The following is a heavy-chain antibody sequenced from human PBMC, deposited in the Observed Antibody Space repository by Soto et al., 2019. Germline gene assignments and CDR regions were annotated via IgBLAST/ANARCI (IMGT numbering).Heavy chain of an antibody. CDR3: ARGTRDGYKWGYGMDV. J-gene: IGHJ6*01. V-gene: IGHV3-30-3*01. D-gene: IGHD5-12*01. CDR2: ISYDGSNK. CDR1: GFTFSSYA. Sequence: QVQLVESGGGVVQPGRSLRLSCAASGFTFSSYAMHWVRQAPGKGLEWVAVISYDGSNKYYADSVKGRFTISRDNSKNTLCLQMNSLRAEDTAVYYCARGTRDGYKWGYGMDVWGQGTTVTVSS.